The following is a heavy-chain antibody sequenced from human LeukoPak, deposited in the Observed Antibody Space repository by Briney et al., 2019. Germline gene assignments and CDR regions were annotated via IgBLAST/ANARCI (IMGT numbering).Heavy chain of an antibody. Sequence: ASVKVSCKASGYTFTSYGISWVRQAPGQGLEWMGWISAYNGNTNYAQKLQGRVTMTTNTSTSTAYMELRSLRSDDTAVYYCAREDIVAMTNDYWGQGTLVTVSS. CDR3: AREDIVAMTNDY. CDR2: ISAYNGNT. V-gene: IGHV1-18*01. D-gene: IGHD5-12*01. J-gene: IGHJ4*02. CDR1: GYTFTSYG.